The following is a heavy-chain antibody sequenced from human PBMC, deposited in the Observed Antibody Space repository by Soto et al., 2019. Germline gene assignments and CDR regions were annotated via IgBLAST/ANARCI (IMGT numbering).Heavy chain of an antibody. CDR1: GFTFSNAW. Sequence: EVQLVESGGGLVKPGGSLRLSCAASGFTFSNAWMSWVRQAPGKGLEWVGRIKSKTDGGTTDYAAPVKGRFTIPRDDSKNTLYLQMNSLKTEDTAVYYCTTDPYYDFWSGYYSLDYWGQGTLVTVSS. CDR3: TTDPYYDFWSGYYSLDY. J-gene: IGHJ4*02. V-gene: IGHV3-15*01. D-gene: IGHD3-3*01. CDR2: IKSKTDGGTT.